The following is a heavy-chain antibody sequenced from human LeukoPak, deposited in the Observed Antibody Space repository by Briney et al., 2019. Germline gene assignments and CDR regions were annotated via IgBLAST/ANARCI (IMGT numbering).Heavy chain of an antibody. J-gene: IGHJ4*02. Sequence: GGSLRLSCAASGFTFSTYWMHWVRQAPGKGLVWVSHINNDGSSTNYADSVKGRFTISRDNAKNTLYLQMNSLRAEGTAVYYCVRDPPTALELFDYWGQGTPVTVSS. CDR3: VRDPPTALELFDY. D-gene: IGHD5-18*01. V-gene: IGHV3-74*01. CDR1: GFTFSTYW. CDR2: INNDGSST.